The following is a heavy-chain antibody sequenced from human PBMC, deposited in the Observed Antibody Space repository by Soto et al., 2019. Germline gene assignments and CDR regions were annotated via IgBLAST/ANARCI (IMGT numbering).Heavy chain of an antibody. D-gene: IGHD3-10*01. J-gene: IGHJ4*02. CDR2: INWNGAAT. CDR3: ARDGRGFDS. CDR1: GYSFGDYG. V-gene: IGHV3-20*04. Sequence: VQLVESGGDMVRPGGSLRLSCIGSGYSFGDYGMSWVRQAPGKGLEWVSNINWNGAATTYTDSVTGRFTISRDNAKTSLYLHMNSLTSEDRALYSCARDGRGFDSWGQGTLVTVSS.